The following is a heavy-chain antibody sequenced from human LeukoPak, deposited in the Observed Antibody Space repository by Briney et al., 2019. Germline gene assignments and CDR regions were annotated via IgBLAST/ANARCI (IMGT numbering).Heavy chain of an antibody. CDR3: ARAQNDYSVRESTRPVGYYGMDV. Sequence: SETLSLTCAVSGGSISGYYWSWIRQPAGKGLEWIGRIYTNETTNYNPSLKSRVTMSIDTSKNQLSLRLRSVTAADTAVYYCARAQNDYSVRESTRPVGYYGMDVWGQGTTVTVSS. J-gene: IGHJ6*02. CDR1: GGSISGYY. D-gene: IGHD2-15*01. V-gene: IGHV4-4*07. CDR2: IYTNETT.